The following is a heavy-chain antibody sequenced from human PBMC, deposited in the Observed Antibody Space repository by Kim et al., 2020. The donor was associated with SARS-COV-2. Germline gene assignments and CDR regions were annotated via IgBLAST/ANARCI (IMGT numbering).Heavy chain of an antibody. Sequence: RFTISRDNSKNTLYLQMNSLRAEDTAVYYCAKDPSYDSSGYYYLDDAFDIWGQGTMVTVSS. J-gene: IGHJ3*02. V-gene: IGHV3-33*06. CDR3: AKDPSYDSSGYYYLDDAFDI. D-gene: IGHD3-22*01.